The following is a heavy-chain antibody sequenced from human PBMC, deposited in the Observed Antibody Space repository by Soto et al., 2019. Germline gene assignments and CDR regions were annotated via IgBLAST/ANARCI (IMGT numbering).Heavy chain of an antibody. J-gene: IGHJ6*02. D-gene: IGHD3-22*01. Sequence: GGSLRLSCAASGFTFSSYSMNWVRQAPGKGLEWVSYISSSSSTIYYADSVKGRFTISRDNAKNSLYLQMNSLRDEDTAVYYCARDPSPGLITMIVVVMGGMDVWGQGTTVTVSS. CDR2: ISSSSSTI. CDR3: ARDPSPGLITMIVVVMGGMDV. CDR1: GFTFSSYS. V-gene: IGHV3-48*02.